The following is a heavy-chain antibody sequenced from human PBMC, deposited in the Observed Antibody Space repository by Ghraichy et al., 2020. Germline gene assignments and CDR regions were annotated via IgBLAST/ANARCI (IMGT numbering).Heavy chain of an antibody. CDR2: LYYIGSL. CDR1: GGSINSGGFY. V-gene: IGHV4-31*03. Sequence: SETLSLTCTVSGGSINSGGFYCTWIRQHAGNGLECIKYLYYIGSLSSNPSLKGRVSLSIDTSKNQFSLKLSSVTAADTAVYYCAREGAYYYGSRGVDSWGEGTLVSVTS. CDR3: AREGAYYYGSRGVDS. J-gene: IGHJ4*02. D-gene: IGHD3-22*01.